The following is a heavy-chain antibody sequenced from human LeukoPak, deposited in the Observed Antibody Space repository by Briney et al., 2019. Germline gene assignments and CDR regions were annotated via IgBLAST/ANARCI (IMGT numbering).Heavy chain of an antibody. CDR2: IWYDGSNK. J-gene: IGHJ4*02. CDR3: AKRIQLWLYFDY. D-gene: IGHD5-18*01. Sequence: PGGSLRLSCAASGFTFSSYGMHWVRQAPGKGLEWVAVIWYDGSNKYYADSVKGRFTISRDNSKNTLYLQMNSLRAEDTAVYYCAKRIQLWLYFDYWGQGILVTVSS. CDR1: GFTFSSYG. V-gene: IGHV3-33*06.